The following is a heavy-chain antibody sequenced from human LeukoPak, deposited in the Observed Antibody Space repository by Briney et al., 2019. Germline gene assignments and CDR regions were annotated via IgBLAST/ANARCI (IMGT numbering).Heavy chain of an antibody. V-gene: IGHV3-11*01. Sequence: GGSLRLSCAVSGFTFSDYYMSWIRQAPGKGLEWVSYISTTATTIYYADSVKGRFTVSRDNAKNSLYLQMNSLRAEDTAVYYCARVLDGSNDCWGQGTLVTVSS. CDR2: ISTTATTI. J-gene: IGHJ4*02. D-gene: IGHD3-10*01. CDR1: GFTFSDYY. CDR3: ARVLDGSNDC.